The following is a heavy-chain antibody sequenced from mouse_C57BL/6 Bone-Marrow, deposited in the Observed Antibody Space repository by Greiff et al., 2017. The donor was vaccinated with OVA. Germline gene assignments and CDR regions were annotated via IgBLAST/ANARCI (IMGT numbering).Heavy chain of an antibody. J-gene: IGHJ1*03. V-gene: IGHV5-6*01. D-gene: IGHD1-1*01. CDR1: GFTFSSYG. CDR2: ISSGGSYT. CDR3: ARPFITTVVARYWYFDV. Sequence: EVMLVESGGDLVKPGGSLKLSCAASGFTFSSYGMSWVRQTPDKRLEWVATISSGGSYTYYPDSVKGRFTISRDNAKNTLYLQMSSLKSEDTAMYYCARPFITTVVARYWYFDVWGTGTTVTVSA.